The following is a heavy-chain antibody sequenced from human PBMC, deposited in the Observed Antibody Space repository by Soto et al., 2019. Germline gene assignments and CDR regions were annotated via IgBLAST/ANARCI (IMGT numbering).Heavy chain of an antibody. Sequence: QVQLVESGGGVVQPGRSLRLSCAASGFTFSSYAMHWVRQAPGKGLEWVAVISYDGSNKYYADSVKCRFTISRDNSKNTLYLQMNSLRAEDTAVYYCARGSYSSSWSHEDYWGQGTLVTVSS. V-gene: IGHV3-30-3*01. J-gene: IGHJ4*02. CDR3: ARGSYSSSWSHEDY. CDR1: GFTFSSYA. CDR2: ISYDGSNK. D-gene: IGHD6-13*01.